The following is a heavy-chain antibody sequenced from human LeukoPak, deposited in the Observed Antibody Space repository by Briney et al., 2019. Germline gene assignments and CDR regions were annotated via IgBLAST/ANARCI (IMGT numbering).Heavy chain of an antibody. CDR2: ISYDGSNK. CDR1: GFTFSSYA. Sequence: PGGSLRLSCAASGFTFSSYAMHWVRQAPGKGLEWVAVISYDGSNKYYADSVKGRFTISRDNSKNTLYLQMNSLRAEDTAVYYCARGNRPIAAAGNFDYWGQGTLVTVSS. J-gene: IGHJ4*02. CDR3: ARGNRPIAAAGNFDY. D-gene: IGHD6-13*01. V-gene: IGHV3-30-3*01.